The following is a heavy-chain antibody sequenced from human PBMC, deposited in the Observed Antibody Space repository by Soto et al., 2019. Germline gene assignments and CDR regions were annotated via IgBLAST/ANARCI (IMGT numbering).Heavy chain of an antibody. CDR2: IYYSGST. Sequence: SQTLSVTWTVSAVSISSSSYYGGWIRQPTGKGLEWIGSIYYSGSTYYNPSLKSRVTISVDTSKNQFSLKLSSVTAADTAVYYCARSLWSGYPILGYMVVWGNGTTVTVSS. CDR3: ARSLWSGYPILGYMVV. CDR1: AVSISSSSYY. V-gene: IGHV4-39*01. D-gene: IGHD3-3*01. J-gene: IGHJ6*03.